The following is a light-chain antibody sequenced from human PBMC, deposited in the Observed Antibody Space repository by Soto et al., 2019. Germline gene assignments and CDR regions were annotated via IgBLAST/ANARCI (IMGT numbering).Light chain of an antibody. CDR2: GAS. Sequence: EIGMTQSPATLSGSTGERATLSCRASQRVSSNLAWYQQKPGQAPRLLIYGASTRATGIPATFSGSGSGTEFTLTICSLQSEDFAVYYCQQYNNWPPWTFGQGTKVEIK. CDR3: QQYNNWPPWT. V-gene: IGKV3-15*01. CDR1: QRVSSN. J-gene: IGKJ1*01.